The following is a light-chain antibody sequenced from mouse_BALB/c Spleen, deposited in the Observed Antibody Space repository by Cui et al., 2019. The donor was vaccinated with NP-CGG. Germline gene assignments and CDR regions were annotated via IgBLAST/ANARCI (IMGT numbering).Light chain of an antibody. J-gene: IGLJ1*01. CDR2: GTN. CDR3: ALWYSNHWV. V-gene: IGLV1*01. Sequence: QAVVTQDSALTISPGETVTLTCRSSTGAVISSNYANWVQEKPDHLFTGLIGGTNNRVPGVPARFSGSLIGDKAALTITGAQTEDEAIYFCALWYSNHWVFGGGTKLTVL. CDR1: TGAVISSNY.